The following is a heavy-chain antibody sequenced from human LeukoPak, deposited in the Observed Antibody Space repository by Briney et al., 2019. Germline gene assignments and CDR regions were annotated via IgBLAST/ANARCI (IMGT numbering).Heavy chain of an antibody. CDR1: RFTFSSYA. CDR3: AKDWRGLNVNSYFDY. D-gene: IGHD2-21*02. J-gene: IGHJ4*02. CDR2: ISGSGGST. Sequence: GGSLRLSCAASRFTFSSYAMSWVRQAPGKGLEWVSAISGSGGSTYYADSVKGRFTISRDNSKNTLYLQMNSLRAEDTAVYYCAKDWRGLNVNSYFDYWGQGTLVTVSS. V-gene: IGHV3-23*01.